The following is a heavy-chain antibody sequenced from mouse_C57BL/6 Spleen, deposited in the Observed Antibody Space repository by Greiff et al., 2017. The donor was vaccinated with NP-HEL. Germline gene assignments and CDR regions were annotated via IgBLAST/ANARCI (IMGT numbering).Heavy chain of an antibody. CDR1: GFTFSNYW. CDR3: TVYYGNLGY. Sequence: EVQLVESGGGLVQPGGSMKLSCVASGFTFSNYWMNWVRQSPEKGLEWVAQIRLKSDNYATHYAESVKGRFTISRDDSKSSVYLQMNNLRAEDTGIYYCTVYYGNLGYWGQGTTLTVSS. J-gene: IGHJ2*01. D-gene: IGHD2-1*01. V-gene: IGHV6-3*01. CDR2: IRLKSDNYAT.